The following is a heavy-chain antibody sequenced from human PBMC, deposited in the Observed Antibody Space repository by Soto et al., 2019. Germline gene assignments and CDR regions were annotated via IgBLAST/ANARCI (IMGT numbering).Heavy chain of an antibody. V-gene: IGHV1-69*01. J-gene: IGHJ6*02. Sequence: QVQLVQSGVEVKKPGSSVKVSCKASGGTFNSYGIRWMRQAPGQGLEWMGGIIPISAPANHAQKFQGRVTITADESTNTVYMELSSLRYEDTAVYYCARDGGASSGMDVWGQGTTVIVSS. CDR2: IIPISAPA. CDR1: GGTFNSYG. D-gene: IGHD3-16*01. CDR3: ARDGGASSGMDV.